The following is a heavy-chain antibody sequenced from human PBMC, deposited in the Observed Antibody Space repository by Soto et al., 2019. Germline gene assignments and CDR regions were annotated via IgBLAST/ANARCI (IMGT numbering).Heavy chain of an antibody. CDR3: ARERRMYYYYGMDV. CDR1: GGSFSCYY. J-gene: IGHJ6*02. CDR2: INHSGST. V-gene: IGHV4-34*01. Sequence: SETRSLTCAVYGGSFSCYYWSWIRQPPGKGLEWIGEINHSGSTNYNPSLKSRVTISVDTSKNQFSLKLSSVTAADTAVYYCARERRMYYYYGMDVWGQGTTVTVSS.